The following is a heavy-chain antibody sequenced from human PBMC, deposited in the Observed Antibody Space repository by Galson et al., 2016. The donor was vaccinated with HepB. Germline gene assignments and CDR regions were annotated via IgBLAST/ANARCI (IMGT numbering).Heavy chain of an antibody. J-gene: IGHJ6*04. CDR2: ISMSGGSR. CDR3: VRGGTAPDV. V-gene: IGHV3-23*01. CDR1: GFTFSSYG. D-gene: IGHD3-16*01. Sequence: SLRLSCAASGFTFSSYGMTWVRQAPGKGLEDVSSISMSGGSRDYAESVKGRFTTSRDNSRSTLFLQMNSLRAEDTGVYYCVRGGTAPDVWGKGTTVTVSS.